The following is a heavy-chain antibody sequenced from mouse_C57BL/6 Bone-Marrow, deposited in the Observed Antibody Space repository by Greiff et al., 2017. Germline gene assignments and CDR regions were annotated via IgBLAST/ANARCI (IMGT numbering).Heavy chain of an antibody. CDR1: GFTFSDYY. V-gene: IGHV5-16*01. Sequence: EVMLVESEGGLVQPGSSMKLSCTASGFTFSDYYMAWVRQVPEKGLEWVANINYDGSSTYYLDSLKSRFIISRDNAKNILYLQISSLKSEDTATYYCAREGLYYYAMDYWGQGTSVTVSS. CDR2: INYDGSST. CDR3: AREGLYYYAMDY. J-gene: IGHJ4*01.